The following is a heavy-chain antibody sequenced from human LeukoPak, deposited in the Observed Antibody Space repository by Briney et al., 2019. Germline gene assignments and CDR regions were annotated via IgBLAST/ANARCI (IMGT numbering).Heavy chain of an antibody. V-gene: IGHV4-34*01. CDR1: GGSCSDYY. Sequence: SETLSLTCAVYGGSCSDYYCSWIRQPPGKGLEWIGEIHPYGTFYYNSSLRSRLTISIDTSKTQFSLKLTSVTAADTAFYYCARGRDRSKAGDHWGQGTLVTVSS. D-gene: IGHD5-24*01. J-gene: IGHJ4*02. CDR3: ARGRDRSKAGDH. CDR2: IHPYGTF.